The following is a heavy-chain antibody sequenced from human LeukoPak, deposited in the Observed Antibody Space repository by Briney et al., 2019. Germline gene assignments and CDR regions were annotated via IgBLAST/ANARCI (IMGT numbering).Heavy chain of an antibody. D-gene: IGHD3-3*01. CDR2: ISGRGDST. CDR3: ATRGLRVVIVDY. CDR1: GFIFSSYA. V-gene: IGHV3-23*01. J-gene: IGHJ4*02. Sequence: GGSLRLSCAASGFIFSSYAMSWVRQAPGQELEWVSSISGRGDSTDNADSVKGRFTISRDNSKSTLYLQMNSLRAEDTAVYYCATRGLRVVIVDYWGQGTLVTVSS.